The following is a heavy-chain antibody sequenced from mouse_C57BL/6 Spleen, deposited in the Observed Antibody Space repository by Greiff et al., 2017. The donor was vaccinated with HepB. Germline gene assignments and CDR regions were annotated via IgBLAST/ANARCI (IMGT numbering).Heavy chain of an antibody. CDR1: GYTFTSYW. CDR2: IDPSDSYT. D-gene: IGHD1-1*01. Sequence: QVQLQQPGAELVKPGASVKLSCKASGYTFTSYWMQWVKQRPGQGLEWIGEIDPSDSYTNYNQKFKGKATLTVDTSSSTAYMQLSSLTSEDSAVYCCARQGYGSSGGYWGQGTTLTVSS. V-gene: IGHV1-50*01. J-gene: IGHJ2*01. CDR3: ARQGYGSSGGY.